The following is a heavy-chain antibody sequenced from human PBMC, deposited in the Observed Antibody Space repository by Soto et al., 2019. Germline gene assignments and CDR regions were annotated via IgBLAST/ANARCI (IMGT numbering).Heavy chain of an antibody. V-gene: IGHV6-1*01. CDR3: AKGDNLGPKTGYAFDP. CDR1: GDSVSSNTAS. Sequence: SQTLSLTCAISGDSVSSNTASWNWIRQSPSRGIEWLGRTYFRSKWYNDYAVSVKSRIIINPDTSNNQFSLQLTSVTPEDTAVYFCAKGDNLGPKTGYAFDPWGQGIMVTVSS. J-gene: IGHJ5*02. CDR2: TYFRSKWYN. D-gene: IGHD5-12*01.